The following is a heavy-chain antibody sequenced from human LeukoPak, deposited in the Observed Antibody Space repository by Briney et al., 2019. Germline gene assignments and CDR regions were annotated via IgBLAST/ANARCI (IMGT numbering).Heavy chain of an antibody. D-gene: IGHD1-20*01. V-gene: IGHV3-23*01. CDR3: AKDRSEITGRFFDY. Sequence: GGSLTLSCAASGFTFSSYGMVWLGQARGKGLEWVLAISGSGGSTYYADSVKGRFTSSRDNSKNTLSLQMSSLRVEDTAVYYCAKDRSEITGRFFDYWGQGSLVTVSS. J-gene: IGHJ4*02. CDR1: GFTFSSYG. CDR2: ISGSGGST.